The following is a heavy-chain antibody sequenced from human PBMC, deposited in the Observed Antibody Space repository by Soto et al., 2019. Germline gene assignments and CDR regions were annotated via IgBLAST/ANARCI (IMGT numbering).Heavy chain of an antibody. V-gene: IGHV1-18*01. D-gene: IGHD2-2*01. J-gene: IGHJ6*02. CDR2: ISAYNGNT. Sequence: QVQLVQSGAEVKKPGASVKVSCKASGHTFTSYGISWVRQAPGQGLEWMGWISAYNGNTNYAQKLQGRVTMTTDTSTSTAYMELRSLRSDDTAVYYCARDPASTYYYYYGMDVWGQGTTVTVSS. CDR1: GHTFTSYG. CDR3: ARDPASTYYYYYGMDV.